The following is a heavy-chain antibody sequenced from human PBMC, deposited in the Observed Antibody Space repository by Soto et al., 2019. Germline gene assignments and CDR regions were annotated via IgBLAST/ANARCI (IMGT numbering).Heavy chain of an antibody. J-gene: IGHJ4*02. D-gene: IGHD3-16*01. CDR3: ARGYSWGTDYFDS. CDR2: IKQDGSEQ. Sequence: EVQLVESGGGLVQPGGSLRLSCAASGFTFSGYWMSWVRQAPGKGLEWVAIIKQDGSEQYYVDSVKGRFTISRDNAKDSLYLQMNSLGAEDTAVYYCARGYSWGTDYFDSWGQGTLVTVSS. V-gene: IGHV3-7*03. CDR1: GFTFSGYW.